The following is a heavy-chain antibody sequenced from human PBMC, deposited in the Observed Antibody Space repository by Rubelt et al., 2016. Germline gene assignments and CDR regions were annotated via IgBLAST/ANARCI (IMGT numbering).Heavy chain of an antibody. Sequence: QVQLVQSGAEVKKPGASVKVSCKASGYTFTTYGISWVRQAPGQGLEWMGWIRTYNGNTNYAQKHQGSVTMTTDTSTSTDYMELRSLRSDDTAMYFCARGYCSSANCLFNWFDPWGQGTLVTVSS. CDR3: ARGYCSSANCLFNWFDP. D-gene: IGHD2-2*01. J-gene: IGHJ5*02. V-gene: IGHV1-18*01. CDR1: GYTFTTYG. CDR2: IRTYNGNT.